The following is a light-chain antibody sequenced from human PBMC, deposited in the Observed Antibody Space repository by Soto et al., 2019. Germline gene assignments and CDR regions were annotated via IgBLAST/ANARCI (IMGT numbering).Light chain of an antibody. V-gene: IGLV2-11*01. J-gene: IGLJ3*02. CDR2: DVF. CDR3: SSLAGSYNLV. Sequence: QSVLTQPRSVSGSPGQAVTISCTGTSSDIGAYNYVFWYQQYPGKSPKLIIYDVFKRPSGVPARFSASKSGNTASLTITGLQTEDEAAYHCSSLAGSYNLVFGGGTKVTVL. CDR1: SSDIGAYNY.